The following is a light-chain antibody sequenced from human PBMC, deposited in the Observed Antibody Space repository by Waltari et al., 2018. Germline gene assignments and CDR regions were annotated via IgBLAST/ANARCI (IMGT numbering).Light chain of an antibody. CDR2: GSS. CDR1: QNVRTTY. CDR3: QQYDISPLT. V-gene: IGKV3-20*01. Sequence: EIVLTQSPGTLPLSPGETATLSFRASQNVRTTYLAWYQQKPGQAPPLLIYGSSSRATGIPDRFSGSGSGTDFSLTISSLEPEDFAVYYCQQYDISPLTFGGGTKVEIK. J-gene: IGKJ4*01.